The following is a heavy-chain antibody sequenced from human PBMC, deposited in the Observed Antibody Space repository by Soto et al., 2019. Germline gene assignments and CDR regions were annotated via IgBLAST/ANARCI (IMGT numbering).Heavy chain of an antibody. D-gene: IGHD2-15*01. CDR1: GFSFDDYA. J-gene: IGHJ6*02. Sequence: EVQVVESGGGLVQPGRSLRLSCAASGFSFDDYAMHWVRQAPGKGLEWVSGISWNSGTIGYADSVKGRFTISRDTAKNSRYLHINSLRAEDTALYCCANSKGGAANGMGVCGQVTTVTVAS. V-gene: IGHV3-9*01. CDR3: ANSKGGAANGMGV. CDR2: ISWNSGTI.